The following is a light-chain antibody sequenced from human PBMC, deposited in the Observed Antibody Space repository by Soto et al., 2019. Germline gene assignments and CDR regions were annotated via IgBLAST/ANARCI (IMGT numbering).Light chain of an antibody. Sequence: EIVLTQSPGTLSLSPGERATLSCRASQSVRNTYLAWYQQKPGQAPRLLIHGASSRATGIPDRFSGSGSGTDFTLTISRLEPEDFAVYYCQQYGSSLSITFGQGTRLEIK. V-gene: IGKV3-20*01. J-gene: IGKJ5*01. CDR2: GAS. CDR3: QQYGSSLSIT. CDR1: QSVRNTY.